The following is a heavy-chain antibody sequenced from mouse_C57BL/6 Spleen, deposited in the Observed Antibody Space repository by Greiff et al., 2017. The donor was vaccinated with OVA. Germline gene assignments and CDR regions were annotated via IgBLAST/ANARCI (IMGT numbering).Heavy chain of an antibody. CDR1: GYAFSSYW. Sequence: VQGVESGAELVKPGASVKISCKASGYAFSSYWMNWVKQRPGKGLEWIGQIYPGDGDTNYNGKFKDKATLTADKSSSTAYMQLSSLTSEDSAVYFCARDYDYDGYFDYWGQGTTLTVSS. J-gene: IGHJ2*01. CDR3: ARDYDYDGYFDY. CDR2: IYPGDGDT. V-gene: IGHV1-80*01. D-gene: IGHD2-4*01.